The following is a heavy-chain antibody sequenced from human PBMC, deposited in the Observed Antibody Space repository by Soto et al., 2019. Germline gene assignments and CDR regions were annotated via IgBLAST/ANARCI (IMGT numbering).Heavy chain of an antibody. CDR2: IHHPGST. J-gene: IGHJ5*02. D-gene: IGHD2-15*01. Sequence: SETLSLTCTVSGGSVSSDDYFWSWIRQPPGKGLEWIGYIHHPGSTHYNPSLKSRVTISVDTSKNQFSLKLSSVTAADTAVYYCARGLVVVAATRWFDPWGQGTLVTVSS. CDR3: ARGLVVVAATRWFDP. CDR1: GGSVSSDDYF. V-gene: IGHV4-30-4*01.